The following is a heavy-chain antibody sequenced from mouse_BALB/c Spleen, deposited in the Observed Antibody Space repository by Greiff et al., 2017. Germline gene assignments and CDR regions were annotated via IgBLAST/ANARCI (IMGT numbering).Heavy chain of an antibody. CDR3: ARSGTSYWYFDV. CDR1: GFTFSSFG. Sequence: EVHQVESGGGLVQPGGSRKLSCAASGFTFSSFGMHWVRQAPEKGLEWVAYISSGSSTIYYADTVKGRFTISRDNPKNTLFLQMTSLRSEDTAMYYCARSGTSYWYFDVWGAGTTVTVSS. V-gene: IGHV5-17*02. D-gene: IGHD4-1*01. CDR2: ISSGSSTI. J-gene: IGHJ1*01.